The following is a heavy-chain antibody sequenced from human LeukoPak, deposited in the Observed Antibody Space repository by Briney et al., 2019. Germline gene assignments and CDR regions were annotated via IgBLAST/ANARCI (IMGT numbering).Heavy chain of an antibody. D-gene: IGHD3-22*01. J-gene: IGHJ4*02. CDR3: AKAASYSSGYYDYFDY. V-gene: IGHV3-23*01. Sequence: PGGSLRLACAASGFTFSSYGMGWGRQAPGEGLGWVSAISGSGGSTYYADSVKGRFTISRDNSKNTLYLQMNSLRAEDTAVYYCAKAASYSSGYYDYFDYWGQGTLVTVSS. CDR2: ISGSGGST. CDR1: GFTFSSYG.